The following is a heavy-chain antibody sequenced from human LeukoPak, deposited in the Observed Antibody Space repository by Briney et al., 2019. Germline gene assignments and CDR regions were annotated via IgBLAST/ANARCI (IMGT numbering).Heavy chain of an antibody. Sequence: SETLSLTCTVSGGSISSSSYYWDWIRQPPGKGLEWIGSIYYSGSTYYNPSLKSRVTISVDTSKNQFSLKLSSVTAADTAVYYCARQGMDYGYWGQGTLVTVSS. V-gene: IGHV4-39*01. D-gene: IGHD3-10*01. CDR2: IYYSGST. CDR1: GGSISSSSYY. J-gene: IGHJ4*02. CDR3: ARQGMDYGY.